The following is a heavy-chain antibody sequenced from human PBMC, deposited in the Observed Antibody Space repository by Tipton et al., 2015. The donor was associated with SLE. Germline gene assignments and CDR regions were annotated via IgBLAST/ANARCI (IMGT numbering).Heavy chain of an antibody. D-gene: IGHD3/OR15-3a*01. CDR3: ARGSAGHGPYNWFDP. V-gene: IGHV3-48*03. CDR1: GFIFSSYE. Sequence: GSLRLSCAASGFIFSSYEMNWVRQAPGKGLEWVSYISSSGSTTYYADSVKGRFTISRDNAKNSLYLQMNSLRAEDTAVYYCARGSAGHGPYNWFDPWGQGTLVTVSS. CDR2: ISSSGSTT. J-gene: IGHJ5*02.